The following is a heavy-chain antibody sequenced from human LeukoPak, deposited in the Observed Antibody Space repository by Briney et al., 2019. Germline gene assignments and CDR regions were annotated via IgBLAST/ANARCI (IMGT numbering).Heavy chain of an antibody. V-gene: IGHV1-2*06. CDR2: LNPNTGHA. D-gene: IGHD5-24*01. Sequence: GASVKVSCKVVAYDFTGYHIHWVRQAPGQGPEWMGRLNPNTGHAVYAFKFQGRVTITRDTSSNTAYMEVTRLTSDDTALYYCAKDRDGADRIVLWGQETLVTVSS. CDR3: AKDRDGADRIVL. CDR1: AYDFTGYH. J-gene: IGHJ4*02.